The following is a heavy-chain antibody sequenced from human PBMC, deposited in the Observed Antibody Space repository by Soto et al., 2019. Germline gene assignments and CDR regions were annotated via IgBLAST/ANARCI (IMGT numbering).Heavy chain of an antibody. Sequence: SETLSLTCTVSGGSISNYYWSWIRQPPGKGLEWIGYIYYTGSTNYNPSLKSRVTISVDTSKNQFSLKLSSVTAADTAVYYCARVGWRDYDILTGYYYFDYWGQGTLVTVSS. CDR1: GGSISNYY. V-gene: IGHV4-59*01. J-gene: IGHJ4*02. CDR3: ARVGWRDYDILTGYYYFDY. D-gene: IGHD3-9*01. CDR2: IYYTGST.